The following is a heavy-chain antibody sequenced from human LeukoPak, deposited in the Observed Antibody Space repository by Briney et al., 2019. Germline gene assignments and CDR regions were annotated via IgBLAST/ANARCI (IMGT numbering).Heavy chain of an antibody. CDR2: IGSSGSTI. J-gene: IGHJ4*02. D-gene: IGHD3-22*01. CDR1: GFTFSSYE. Sequence: PGGSLRLSCAASGFTFSSYEMNWVRQAPGKGLEWVSYIGSSGSTIYYADSVKGRFTISRDNAKNSLYLQMNSLRAEDTAVYYCARAPITMIVVVITPGYFDYWGPGTLVTVSS. V-gene: IGHV3-48*03. CDR3: ARAPITMIVVVITPGYFDY.